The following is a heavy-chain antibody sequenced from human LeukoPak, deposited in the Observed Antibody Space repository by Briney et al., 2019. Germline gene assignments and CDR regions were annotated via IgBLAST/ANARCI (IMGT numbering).Heavy chain of an antibody. J-gene: IGHJ4*02. CDR2: ISAYNGNT. V-gene: IGHV1-18*01. CDR3: ARDRAAGTTYFDY. D-gene: IGHD6-13*01. Sequence: ASVTVSCTASGYTFTSYGISWVRQAPGQGLEWMGWISAYNGNTNYAQKLQGRVTMTTDTSTSTAYMELRSLRSDDTAVYFCARDRAAGTTYFDYWGQGTLVTVSS. CDR1: GYTFTSYG.